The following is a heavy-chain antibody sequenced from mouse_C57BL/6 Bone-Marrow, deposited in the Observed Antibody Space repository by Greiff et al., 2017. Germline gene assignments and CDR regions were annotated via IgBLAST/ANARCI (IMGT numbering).Heavy chain of an antibody. J-gene: IGHJ1*03. CDR3: ARRSSGTHRYFDV. D-gene: IGHD4-1*01. V-gene: IGHV5-17*01. CDR1: GFTFSDYG. Sequence: EVQLVASGGGLVKPGGSLKLSCAASGFTFSDYGMHWVRQAPEKGLEWVAYISSGSSTIYYADTVKGRFTISRDNAKNTLFLQMTSLRSEDTAMYYCARRSSGTHRYFDVWGTGTTVTVSS. CDR2: ISSGSSTI.